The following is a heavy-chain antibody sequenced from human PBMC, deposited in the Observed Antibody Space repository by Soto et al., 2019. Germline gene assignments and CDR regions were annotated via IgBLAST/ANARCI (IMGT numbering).Heavy chain of an antibody. Sequence: GASVKVSCKASGYTFTSYDINWVRQATGQGLEWMGWMNPNSGNTGYAQKFQGRVTMTRNTSISTAYMELSSLRSEDTAVYYCARALRGYSRYAIYPPRYWGRGTLVTVSS. CDR3: ARALRGYSRYAIYPPRY. CDR2: MNPNSGNT. J-gene: IGHJ4*02. CDR1: GYTFTSYD. V-gene: IGHV1-8*01. D-gene: IGHD5-12*01.